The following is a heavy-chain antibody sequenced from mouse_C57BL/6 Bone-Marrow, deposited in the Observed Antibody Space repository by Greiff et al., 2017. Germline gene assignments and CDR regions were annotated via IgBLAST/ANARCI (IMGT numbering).Heavy chain of an antibody. V-gene: IGHV5-6*02. CDR2: ISSGGSYT. J-gene: IGHJ1*03. Sequence: DVMLVESGGDLVKPGGSLKLSCAASGFTFSSYGMSWVRQTPDKRLEWVATISSGGSYTYYPDSVKGRFTISRDNAKNTLYLQMSSLKSEDTAMYYCARRGFYYSSRGYFDVWGTGTTVTVSS. D-gene: IGHD1-1*01. CDR1: GFTFSSYG. CDR3: ARRGFYYSSRGYFDV.